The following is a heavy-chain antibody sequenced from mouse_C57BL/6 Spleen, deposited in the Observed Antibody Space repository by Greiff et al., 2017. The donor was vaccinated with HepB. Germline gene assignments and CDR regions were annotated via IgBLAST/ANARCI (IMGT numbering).Heavy chain of an antibody. J-gene: IGHJ4*01. CDR3: ARHKDSPYAMDY. V-gene: IGHV5-12*01. CDR2: ISNGGGST. CDR1: GFTFSDYY. Sequence: DVKLVESGGGLVQPGGSLKLSCAASGFTFSDYYMYWVRQTPEKRLEWVAYISNGGGSTYYPDTVKGRFTISRDNAKNTLYLQMSRLKSEDTAMYYCARHKDSPYAMDYWGQGTSVTVSS.